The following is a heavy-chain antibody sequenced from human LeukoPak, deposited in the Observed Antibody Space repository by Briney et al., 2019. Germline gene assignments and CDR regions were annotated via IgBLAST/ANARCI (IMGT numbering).Heavy chain of an antibody. J-gene: IGHJ4*02. CDR1: GFTFDGYT. CDR2: ATSDAGRT. CDR3: ASEKVRYFDA. D-gene: IGHD3-9*01. Sequence: GGSLRLSCAASGFTFDGYTMPWVRQVPEKGLEWVSLATSDAGRTYYADSVKGRFTISRDNSKNSLYLQINSLRTEDTALYYCASEKVRYFDAWGQGTLVTASS. V-gene: IGHV3-43*01.